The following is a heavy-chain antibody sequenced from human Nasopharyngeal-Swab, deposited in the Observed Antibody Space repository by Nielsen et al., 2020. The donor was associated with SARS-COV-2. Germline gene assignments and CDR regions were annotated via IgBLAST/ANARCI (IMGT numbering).Heavy chain of an antibody. Sequence: GESLKISCKGSGYSFTSYWIGWVRQMPGKGLEWMGIIYPGDYDTRYSPSFQGQVTISADKSISTAYLQWSSLKASDTAMYYCVRPEGVATSFKYYFQYGMDVWGQGTMVTVPS. V-gene: IGHV5-51*01. J-gene: IGHJ6*02. CDR3: VRPEGVATSFKYYFQYGMDV. D-gene: IGHD5-12*01. CDR2: IYPGDYDT. CDR1: GYSFTSYW.